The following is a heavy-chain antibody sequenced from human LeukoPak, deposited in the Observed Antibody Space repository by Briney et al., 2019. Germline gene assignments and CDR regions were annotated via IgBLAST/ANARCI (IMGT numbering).Heavy chain of an antibody. CDR2: IYYSGST. CDR3: ARMYSSSWYGVYYFDY. D-gene: IGHD6-13*01. Sequence: SETLSLTCTVSGGSISSSSYYWGWIRQPPGKGLEWIGSIYYSGSTYYNPSLKSRVTISVDTSKNQFSLKLSSVTAADTAVYYCARMYSSSWYGVYYFDYWGQGTLATVSS. J-gene: IGHJ4*02. CDR1: GGSISSSSYY. V-gene: IGHV4-39*01.